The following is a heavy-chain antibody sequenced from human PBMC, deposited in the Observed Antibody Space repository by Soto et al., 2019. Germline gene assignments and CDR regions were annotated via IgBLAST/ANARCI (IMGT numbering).Heavy chain of an antibody. D-gene: IGHD6-19*01. CDR3: ARDQSFYSSGWYDY. CDR2: IYYSGST. Sequence: SETLSLTCTVSGGSISSYYWSWIRQPPGKGLEWIGYIYYSGSTNYNPSLKSRVTISVDTSKNQFSLKLSSVTAADTAVYYCARDQSFYSSGWYDYWGQGTLVT. V-gene: IGHV4-59*01. CDR1: GGSISSYY. J-gene: IGHJ4*02.